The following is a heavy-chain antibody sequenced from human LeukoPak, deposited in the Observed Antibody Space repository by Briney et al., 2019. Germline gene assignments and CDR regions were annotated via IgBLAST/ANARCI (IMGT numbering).Heavy chain of an antibody. CDR1: GFTFSSYG. CDR3: AKVLRPAMVRGVIPHYYGMDV. D-gene: IGHD3-10*01. J-gene: IGHJ6*02. CDR2: ISYDGSNK. Sequence: PGGSPRLSCAASGFTFSSYGMHWVRQAPGKGLEWVAVISYDGSNKYYADSVKGRFTISRDNSKNTLYLQMNSLRAEDTAVYYCAKVLRPAMVRGVIPHYYGMDVWGQGTTVTVSS. V-gene: IGHV3-30*18.